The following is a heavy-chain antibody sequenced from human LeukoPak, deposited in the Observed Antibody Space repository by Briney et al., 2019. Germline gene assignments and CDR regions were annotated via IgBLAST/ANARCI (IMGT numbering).Heavy chain of an antibody. V-gene: IGHV4-34*01. CDR3: ARDQAPTTVVTT. Sequence: PSETLSLTCAVYGGSFSGYYWSWIRQPPGKGLEWIGEINHSGSTNYNPSLKSRVTISVDTSKNQFSLKLSSVTAADTAVYYCARDQAPTTVVTTWGQGTLATVSS. CDR1: GGSFSGYY. J-gene: IGHJ4*02. CDR2: INHSGST. D-gene: IGHD4-23*01.